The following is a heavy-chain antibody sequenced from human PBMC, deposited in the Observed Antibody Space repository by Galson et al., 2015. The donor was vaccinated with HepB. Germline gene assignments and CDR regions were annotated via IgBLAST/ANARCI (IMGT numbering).Heavy chain of an antibody. Sequence: SLRLSCAASGFTFSSYAMHWVRQAPGKGLEWVAVISYAETNNYYADSVKGRFTISRDNSKNTLYLQMTSLRAEDTAVYYCARDGMDTAMVSVDFWGQGTLVTVSS. J-gene: IGHJ4*02. D-gene: IGHD5-18*01. CDR2: ISYAETNN. V-gene: IGHV3-30*04. CDR1: GFTFSSYA. CDR3: ARDGMDTAMVSVDF.